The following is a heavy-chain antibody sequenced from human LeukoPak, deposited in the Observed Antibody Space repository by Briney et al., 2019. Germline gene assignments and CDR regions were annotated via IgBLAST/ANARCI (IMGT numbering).Heavy chain of an antibody. D-gene: IGHD3-10*01. CDR3: ARRAYRSGTGFDY. J-gene: IGHJ4*02. V-gene: IGHV4-39*01. Sequence: SETLSLTCTVSGGSISSSSYYWGWIRQPPGKGLEWIGSIYYSGSTYYNPSLKSRVTISVDTSKNQFSLKLSSVTAADTAVYYCARRAYRSGTGFDYWGQGTLVTVSS. CDR1: GGSISSSSYY. CDR2: IYYSGST.